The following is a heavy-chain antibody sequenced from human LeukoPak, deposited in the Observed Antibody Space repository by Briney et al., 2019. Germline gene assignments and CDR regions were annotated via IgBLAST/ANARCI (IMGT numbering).Heavy chain of an antibody. Sequence: GSLRLSCAASGFTFPSYAMSWVRQAPGKGLEWVSTITAHGGSTFIADSVKGRFTISRDNSNNTLYLQMSSLRAEDTAILYCAKGGWLTGRGYDSWGQGTLVTVSS. J-gene: IGHJ5*02. V-gene: IGHV3-23*01. D-gene: IGHD3-9*01. CDR1: GFTFPSYA. CDR3: AKGGWLTGRGYDS. CDR2: ITAHGGST.